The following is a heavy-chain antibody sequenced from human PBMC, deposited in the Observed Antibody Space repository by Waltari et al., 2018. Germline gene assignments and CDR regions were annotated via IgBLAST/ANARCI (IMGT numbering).Heavy chain of an antibody. CDR1: GFTFSSYG. J-gene: IGHJ4*02. CDR3: AKKWELLDY. Sequence: QVQLVESGGGGVQPGRSLRLSCAASGFTFSSYGMHWVRQAPGKGLEWVAVISYDGSNKYYADSVKGRFTISRDNSKNTLYLQMNSLRAEDTAVYYCAKKWELLDYWGQGTLVTISS. CDR2: ISYDGSNK. V-gene: IGHV3-30*18. D-gene: IGHD1-26*01.